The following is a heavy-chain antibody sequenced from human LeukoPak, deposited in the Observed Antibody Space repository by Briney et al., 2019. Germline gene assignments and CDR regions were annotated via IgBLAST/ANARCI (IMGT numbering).Heavy chain of an antibody. CDR1: GGSVSSGTYY. Sequence: PSETLSLTRTVSGGSVSSGTYYWSWIRQPPGKGLEWIGYVYYSGSTNSNASLKSRVTISVDTSKNQFSLKLSSVTAADTAVYYCARGRFLDAFDIWGQGTMVTVSS. CDR3: ARGRFLDAFDI. V-gene: IGHV4-61*01. J-gene: IGHJ3*02. CDR2: VYYSGST. D-gene: IGHD3-3*01.